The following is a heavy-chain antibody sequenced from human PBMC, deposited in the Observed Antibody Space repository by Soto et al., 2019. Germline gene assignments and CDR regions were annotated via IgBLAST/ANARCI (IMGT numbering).Heavy chain of an antibody. CDR3: ARAGRSYYGSGSYYSYYYGMDV. CDR2: IYYSGST. J-gene: IGHJ6*02. Sequence: SETLSLTCAVYGGSFSGYYWSGIRQPPGKGLEWIGYIYYSGSTYYNPSLKSRVTISVDTSKNQFSLKLSSVTAADTAVYYCARAGRSYYGSGSYYSYYYGMDVWGQGTTVTVSS. CDR1: GGSFSGYY. V-gene: IGHV4-30-4*01. D-gene: IGHD3-10*01.